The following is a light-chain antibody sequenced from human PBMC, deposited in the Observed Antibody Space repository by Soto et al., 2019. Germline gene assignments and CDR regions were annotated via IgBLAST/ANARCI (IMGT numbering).Light chain of an antibody. CDR1: QSIRSNY. V-gene: IGKV3-20*01. J-gene: IGKJ1*01. CDR2: GAS. CDR3: QQYGSSNQKT. Sequence: EIVLTQSPGTLSLSPGERATLSCRASQSIRSNYLAWYQQKPGQAPRFLIFGASTRATGIPARFSGSGSGTEFTLTISSLQPEDFAVYYCQQYGSSNQKTFGQGTTVDIK.